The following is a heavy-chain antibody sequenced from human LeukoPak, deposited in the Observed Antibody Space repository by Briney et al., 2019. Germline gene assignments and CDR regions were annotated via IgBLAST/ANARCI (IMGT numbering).Heavy chain of an antibody. CDR2: ISSSSSYI. CDR1: GFTFSSYS. J-gene: IGHJ4*02. Sequence: GGSLRLSCAASGFTFSSYSMNWVRQAPGKGLEWVSSISSSSSYIYYADSVKGRFTISRDNAKNSLYLQMNSLRAEDTAVYYCASGVVSGSYSIFDYWGQGTLVTVSS. V-gene: IGHV3-21*01. D-gene: IGHD1-26*01. CDR3: ASGVVSGSYSIFDY.